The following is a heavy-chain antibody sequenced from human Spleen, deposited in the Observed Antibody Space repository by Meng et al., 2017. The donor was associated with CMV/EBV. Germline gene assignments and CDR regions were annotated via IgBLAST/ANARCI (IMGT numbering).Heavy chain of an antibody. V-gene: IGHV3-30-3*01. Sequence: FNFNDYVMHWVRQAPGKGLEWVAVMSYDGNNGYYADSVKGRFTISRDNPKNTLHLEMKSLRVEDTALYYCVRGACTSTSCESPFDFWGQGALVTVSS. J-gene: IGHJ4*02. CDR2: MSYDGNNG. CDR3: VRGACTSTSCESPFDF. CDR1: FNFNDYV. D-gene: IGHD2-2*01.